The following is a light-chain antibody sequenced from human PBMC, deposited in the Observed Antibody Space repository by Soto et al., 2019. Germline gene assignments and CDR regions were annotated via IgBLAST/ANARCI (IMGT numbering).Light chain of an antibody. J-gene: IGKJ1*01. CDR3: QQYNNWPRT. CDR2: DAS. CDR1: QSVSSY. V-gene: IGKV3D-15*01. Sequence: IVLTQSPATLSLSPGERATLSCRASQSVSSYLAWYQQKPGQAPRLLIFDASNRATGIPARFSGSGSGTEFTLTISSLQSEDFAVYYCQQYNNWPRTFGERTKVDI.